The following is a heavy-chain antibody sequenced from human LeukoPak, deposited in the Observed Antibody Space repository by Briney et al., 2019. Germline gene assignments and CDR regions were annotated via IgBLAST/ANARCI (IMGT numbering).Heavy chain of an antibody. CDR2: IYPGDSDT. CDR3: ARRDSDYHFDY. V-gene: IGHV5-51*01. J-gene: IGHJ4*02. D-gene: IGHD4-11*01. CDR1: GYSFTRYW. Sequence: GESLKISCKGSGYSFTRYWIGWVRQMPGKGLEWMGIIYPGDSDTRYSPSFQGQVTISADKSISTAYLQWGSLKASDTAMYYCARRDSDYHFDYWGQGTLVTVSS.